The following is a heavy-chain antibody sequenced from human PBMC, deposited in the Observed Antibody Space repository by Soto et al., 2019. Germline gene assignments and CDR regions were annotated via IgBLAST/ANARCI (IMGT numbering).Heavy chain of an antibody. D-gene: IGHD3-3*01. CDR3: ARGFTIFGVVINYYDGMDV. CDR2: IIPIFGTA. CDR1: GGTFSSYA. J-gene: IGHJ6*02. V-gene: IGHV1-69*13. Sequence: SVKVSCKASGGTFSSYAISWVRQAPGQGLEWMGGIIPIFGTANYAQKFQGRVTITADESTSTAYMELSSLRSEDTAVYYCARGFTIFGVVINYYDGMDVWGQGTTVTVSS.